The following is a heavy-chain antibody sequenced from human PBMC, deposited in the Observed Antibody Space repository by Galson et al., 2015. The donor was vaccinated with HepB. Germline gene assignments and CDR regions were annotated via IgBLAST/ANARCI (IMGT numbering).Heavy chain of an antibody. J-gene: IGHJ6*02. D-gene: IGHD6-13*01. V-gene: IGHV3-73*01. CDR1: GFTFSGSG. Sequence: SLRLSCAASGFTFSGSGIHWVRLASGKGLEWVGRIRNSANNYATAYAASVRGRFTVSRDDSKNTAYLQMTSLKTEDTAVYYCTRPGYGSSWFLDYSHGMDIWGQGTTVIVS. CDR2: IRNSANNYAT. CDR3: TRPGYGSSWFLDYSHGMDI.